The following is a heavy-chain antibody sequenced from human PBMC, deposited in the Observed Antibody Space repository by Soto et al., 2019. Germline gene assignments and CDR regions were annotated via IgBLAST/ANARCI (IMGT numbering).Heavy chain of an antibody. CDR1: GGSISSGGYY. V-gene: IGHV4-31*03. CDR2: IYYSGST. CDR3: ARKAGGRYSGYVFDY. D-gene: IGHD5-12*01. J-gene: IGHJ4*02. Sequence: QVQLQESGPGLVKPSQTLSLTCTVSGGSISSGGYYWSWIRQHPGKGLEGIGYIYYSGSTYYNPSLKSRVTISVDTSKNQFSLKPSSVTAADTAVYYCARKAGGRYSGYVFDYWGQGTLVTVSS.